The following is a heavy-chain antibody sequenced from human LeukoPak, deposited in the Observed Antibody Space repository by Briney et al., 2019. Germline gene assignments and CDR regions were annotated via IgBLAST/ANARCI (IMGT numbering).Heavy chain of an antibody. J-gene: IGHJ6*03. CDR2: INHSGST. Sequence: PSETLSLTCTVSGGSISSYYWNWIRQPPGKGLEWIGEINHSGSTNYNPSLKSRVTISVDTSKNQFSLKLSSVTAADTAVYYCARGRIAARRSYYYYYMDVWGKGTTVTVSS. V-gene: IGHV4-34*01. CDR1: GGSISSYY. D-gene: IGHD6-6*01. CDR3: ARGRIAARRSYYYYYMDV.